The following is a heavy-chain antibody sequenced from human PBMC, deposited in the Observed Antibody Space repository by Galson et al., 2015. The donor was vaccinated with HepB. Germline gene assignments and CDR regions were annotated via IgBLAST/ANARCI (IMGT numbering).Heavy chain of an antibody. D-gene: IGHD1-26*01. V-gene: IGHV1-24*01. Sequence: SVKVSCKVSGYTLTELSMHWVRQAPGKGLEWMGHFDPEDGATLYAQKFQGRVTMTEDTSTDTAYMELSSLRSEDTAVYYCATVGGRELPPKYYFDYWGQGTLVTVSS. CDR2: FDPEDGAT. CDR3: ATVGGRELPPKYYFDY. J-gene: IGHJ4*02. CDR1: GYTLTELS.